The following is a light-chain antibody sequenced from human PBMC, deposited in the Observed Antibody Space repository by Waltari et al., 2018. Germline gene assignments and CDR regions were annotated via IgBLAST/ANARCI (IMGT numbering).Light chain of an antibody. Sequence: EIVLTQSPGTLSLSPGERATLSCRTSRSVSSSYLAWYQQKPGQAPRLVIYGASSRATGTPDRFRGSGSGADFTLTISRLEPEDFAVYYCHHYADSSYTFGQGTKLEI. CDR3: HHYADSSYT. J-gene: IGKJ2*01. CDR1: RSVSSSY. CDR2: GAS. V-gene: IGKV3-20*01.